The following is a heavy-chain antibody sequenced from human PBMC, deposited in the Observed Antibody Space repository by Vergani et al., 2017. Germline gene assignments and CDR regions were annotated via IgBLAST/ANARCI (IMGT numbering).Heavy chain of an antibody. CDR1: GYSFTSYW. CDR2: IDPSDSYT. J-gene: IGHJ5*02. D-gene: IGHD3-22*01. V-gene: IGHV5-10-1*01. Sequence: EVQLVQSGAEGKKPGESLRISCKGSGYSFTSYWISWVRQMPGKGLEWMGRIDPSDSYTNYSPSFQGHVTISADKSISTAYLQGSSLKALDTAMYDCGRVGWSYYDSIGYSYAPGGWFDPWGQGTLVTGSS. CDR3: GRVGWSYYDSIGYSYAPGGWFDP.